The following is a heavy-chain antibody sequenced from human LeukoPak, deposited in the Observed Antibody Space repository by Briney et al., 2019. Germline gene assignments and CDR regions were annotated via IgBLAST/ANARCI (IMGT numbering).Heavy chain of an antibody. CDR2: ISAYNGKT. CDR3: ARYFGSGTSDY. CDR1: GYSFNIFG. D-gene: IGHD3-10*01. Sequence: ASVEVSCKASGYSFNIFGMSWVRQAPGQGLEWMGLISAYNGKTHFAQKFQGRVTITTDASTSTAYIKLSSLTSDNTAVYYCARYFGSGTSDYWGQGTLVSVSS. V-gene: IGHV1-18*01. J-gene: IGHJ4*02.